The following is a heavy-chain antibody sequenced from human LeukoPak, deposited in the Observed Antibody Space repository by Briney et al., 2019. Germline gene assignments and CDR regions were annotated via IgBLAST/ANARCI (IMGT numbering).Heavy chain of an antibody. CDR3: AGTYYYDSSGYYPAFDY. J-gene: IGHJ4*02. D-gene: IGHD3-22*01. CDR1: GYTFTSYA. V-gene: IGHV1-3*01. Sequence: ASVNVSCKASGYTFTSYAMHWVRQAPGQRLEWMGWINAGNGNTKYSQKFQGRVTITRDTSASRAYMELSSLRSEDTAVYYCAGTYYYDSSGYYPAFDYWGQGTLVTVSS. CDR2: INAGNGNT.